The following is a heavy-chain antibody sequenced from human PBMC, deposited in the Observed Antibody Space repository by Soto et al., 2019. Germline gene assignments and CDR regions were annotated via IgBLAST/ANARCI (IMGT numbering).Heavy chain of an antibody. D-gene: IGHD5-12*01. CDR2: INPSGGST. J-gene: IGHJ6*01. V-gene: IGHV1-46*01. Sequence: ASVKVSCKASGYTFTSYYIPWVGPAPGQGREWMGMINPSGGSTSYAQKFQGRVTMTRDTYKSTVYMELSSLRSEDTAVYYCARGARYGAYPGGGDGSYYGMDVWG. CDR1: GYTFTSYY. CDR3: ARGARYGAYPGGGDGSYYGMDV.